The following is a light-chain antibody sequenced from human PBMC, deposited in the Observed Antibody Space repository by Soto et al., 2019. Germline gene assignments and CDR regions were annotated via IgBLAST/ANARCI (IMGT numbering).Light chain of an antibody. CDR3: QQYNNWPLYT. J-gene: IGKJ2*01. Sequence: DIVMTQSPATLSLSPGERATLSCRASQSVSTNLAWYQQKPGQAPRLLIYGASTRATAIPARFSGSGSGTEFTLTISSLQSEDFAVYYCQQYNNWPLYTFGQGTKLEIK. V-gene: IGKV3-15*01. CDR2: GAS. CDR1: QSVSTN.